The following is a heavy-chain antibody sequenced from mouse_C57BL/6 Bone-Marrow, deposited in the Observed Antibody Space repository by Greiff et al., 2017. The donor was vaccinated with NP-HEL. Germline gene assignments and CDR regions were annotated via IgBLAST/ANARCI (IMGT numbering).Heavy chain of an antibody. V-gene: IGHV5-4*01. CDR2: ISDGGSYT. CDR1: GFTFSSYA. Sequence: DVKLVESGGGLVKPGGSLKLSCAASGFTFSSYAMSWVRQTPEKRLEWVATISDGGSYTYYPDNVKGRFTISRDNAKNNLYLQMSHLKSEDTAMYYCARDGDGYSYAMDYWGQGTSVTVSS. CDR3: ARDGDGYSYAMDY. D-gene: IGHD2-3*01. J-gene: IGHJ4*01.